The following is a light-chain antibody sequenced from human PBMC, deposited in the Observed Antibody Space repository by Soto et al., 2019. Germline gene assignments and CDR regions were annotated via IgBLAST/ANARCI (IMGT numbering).Light chain of an antibody. V-gene: IGLV2-14*01. Sequence: QSVLTQPASVSGSPGQSITISCTGTSGDIGGYNFVSWYQQHPGKAPKVIIYEVSNRPSGVSNRFSGSKSGNTASLTISGLQAEDEADYYCNSYTSTSARVFGGGTKVTVL. CDR2: EVS. CDR1: SGDIGGYNF. J-gene: IGLJ3*02. CDR3: NSYTSTSARV.